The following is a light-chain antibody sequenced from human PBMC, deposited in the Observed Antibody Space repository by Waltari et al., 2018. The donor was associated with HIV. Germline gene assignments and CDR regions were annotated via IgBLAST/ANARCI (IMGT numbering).Light chain of an antibody. CDR1: QSLLHRNGHNY. Sequence: DIVMTQSPLSLSVTPGEPASISCRSSQSLLHRNGHNYLDWYLQKPGQSPQLLIYLVSTRASGVPDSFSGSGSGTDFTLNISSVEADDVVLYYCMPSLLPLTFGGRTKVEIK. CDR2: LVS. V-gene: IGKV2-28*01. J-gene: IGKJ4*01. CDR3: MPSLLPLT.